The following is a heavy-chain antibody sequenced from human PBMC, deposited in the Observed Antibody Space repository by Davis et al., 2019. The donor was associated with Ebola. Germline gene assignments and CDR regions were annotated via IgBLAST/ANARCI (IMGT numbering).Heavy chain of an antibody. CDR1: GGSFSGYY. Sequence: PSETLSLTCAVYGGSFSGYYWSWIRQPPGKGLEWIGELNHSGSTNYNPSLKSRVTISVDTSKSQFSLKLSSVTAADTAVYYCARGAPPTDYSNPTGYYYYMDVWGKGTTVTVSS. CDR2: LNHSGST. V-gene: IGHV4-34*01. CDR3: ARGAPPTDYSNPTGYYYYMDV. D-gene: IGHD4-11*01. J-gene: IGHJ6*03.